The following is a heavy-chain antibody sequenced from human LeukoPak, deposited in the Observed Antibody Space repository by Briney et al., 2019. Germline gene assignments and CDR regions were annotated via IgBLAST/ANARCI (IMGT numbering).Heavy chain of an antibody. D-gene: IGHD3-3*01. CDR2: INPNSGGT. J-gene: IGHJ4*02. Sequence: ASVKVSCKASGYTFTGYYMHWVRQAPGQGLEWMGWINPNSGGTNYAQKFQGRVTMTRDTSISTAYMELSRLRSDDTAVYYCARDRSGYSPRVFDYWGQGTLVTVSS. CDR3: ARDRSGYSPRVFDY. CDR1: GYTFTGYY. V-gene: IGHV1-2*02.